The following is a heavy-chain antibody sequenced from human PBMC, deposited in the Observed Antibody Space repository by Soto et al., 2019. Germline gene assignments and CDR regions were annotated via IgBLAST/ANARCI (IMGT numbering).Heavy chain of an antibody. CDR2: ISYDGSNK. J-gene: IGHJ6*01. D-gene: IGHD2-15*01. CDR3: AREGIVVVVAATPYGMDV. V-gene: IGHV3-30-3*01. CDR1: GFTFSSYA. Sequence: QVQLVESGGGVVQPGRSLRLSCAASGFTFSSYAMHWVRQAPGKGLEWVAVISYDGSNKYYADSVKGRFTISRDNSKNTLYLQMNSLRAEDTAVYYCAREGIVVVVAATPYGMDVW.